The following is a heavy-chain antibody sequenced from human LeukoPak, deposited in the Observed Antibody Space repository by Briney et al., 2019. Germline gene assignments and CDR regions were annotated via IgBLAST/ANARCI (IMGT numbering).Heavy chain of an antibody. D-gene: IGHD6-13*01. V-gene: IGHV1-2*02. CDR3: ARGPMAAAGHFDY. CDR2: SNPTSGGT. Sequence: ASVKVSCKASGYTFTGYYIHWVRQAPRQGLEWMGWSNPTSGGTNYAQKVHVRVTITRDTSISTAYLELSRLRSDDTAVYYCARGPMAAAGHFDYWGQGTLVTVSS. CDR1: GYTFTGYY. J-gene: IGHJ4*02.